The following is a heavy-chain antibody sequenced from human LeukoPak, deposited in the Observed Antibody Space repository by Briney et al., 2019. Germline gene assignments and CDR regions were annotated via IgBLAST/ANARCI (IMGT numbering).Heavy chain of an antibody. D-gene: IGHD1-26*01. J-gene: IGHJ4*02. Sequence: PSETLSLTCTVSGGSISSSSYYWGWIRQPPGKGLEWIGSIYYSGSTYYNPSLKSRVTISVDTSKNQFSLKLSSVTAADTAVYYCARVSGSYWGYFDYWGQGTLVTVSS. CDR2: IYYSGST. V-gene: IGHV4-39*07. CDR1: GGSISSSSYY. CDR3: ARVSGSYWGYFDY.